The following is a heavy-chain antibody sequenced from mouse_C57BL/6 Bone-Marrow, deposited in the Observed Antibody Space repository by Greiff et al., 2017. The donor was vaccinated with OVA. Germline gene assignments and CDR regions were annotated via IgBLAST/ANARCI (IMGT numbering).Heavy chain of an antibody. J-gene: IGHJ4*01. D-gene: IGHD2-3*01. CDR3: ARFGRWLSRDY. Sequence: EVQLQQSGAELVKPGASVKLSCTASGFNIKDYYMHWVKQRTEQGLEWIGRIDPEDGETKYAPKFPGKATITADTSSNTAYLQLSSLTSEDTAVYYCARFGRWLSRDYWGQGTSVTVSS. CDR1: GFNIKDYY. V-gene: IGHV14-2*01. CDR2: IDPEDGET.